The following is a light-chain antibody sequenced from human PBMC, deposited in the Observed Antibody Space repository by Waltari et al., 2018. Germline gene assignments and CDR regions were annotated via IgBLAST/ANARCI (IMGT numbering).Light chain of an antibody. Sequence: DIQMTQFPSTLSASVGDRVTITCRASQSINAWLAWYQQKPGKAPKLLIYKASNLESGVPSRFSGSESGTEFTLTISSLQPGDFATYYCQQYYNYWTFGQGTKVEIK. V-gene: IGKV1-5*03. J-gene: IGKJ1*01. CDR2: KAS. CDR3: QQYYNYWT. CDR1: QSINAW.